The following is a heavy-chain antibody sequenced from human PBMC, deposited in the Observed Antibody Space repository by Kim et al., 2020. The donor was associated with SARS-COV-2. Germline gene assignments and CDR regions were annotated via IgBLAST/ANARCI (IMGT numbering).Heavy chain of an antibody. J-gene: IGHJ6*02. V-gene: IGHV4-59*01. D-gene: IGHD6-6*01. Sequence: NDNPPLKSRVTISVDTSKNQFSLKLSSVTAADTAVYYCARDGSARGGMDVWGQGTTVTVSS. CDR3: ARDGSARGGMDV.